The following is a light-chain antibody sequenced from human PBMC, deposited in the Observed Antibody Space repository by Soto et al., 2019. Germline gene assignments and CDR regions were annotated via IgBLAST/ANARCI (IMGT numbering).Light chain of an antibody. J-gene: IGKJ3*01. CDR3: QQRTNLLT. CDR1: QNVSTY. Sequence: EIVLTQSPATLSLSPGERATLSCRASQNVSTYLAWYQQKPGQAPRLLIYDASNRATGIPARFSGSGSGTEFTLTISSLEPEDFPVYYCQQRTNLLTFGPGTKVDIK. V-gene: IGKV3-11*01. CDR2: DAS.